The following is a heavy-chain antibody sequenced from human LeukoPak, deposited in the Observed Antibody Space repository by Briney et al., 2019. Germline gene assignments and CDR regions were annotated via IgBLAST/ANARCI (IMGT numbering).Heavy chain of an antibody. CDR1: GFTFSTYT. CDR2: IFYSGST. D-gene: IGHD2-21*01. J-gene: IGHJ3*02. Sequence: GSLRLSCAASGFTFSTYTMHWVRQAPGKGLEWIGNIFYSGSTHYNPSLKSRVTISVDTSKNQFSLKLSSVTAADTAVYYCASGDEFLDAFDIWGQGTMVTVSS. V-gene: IGHV4-39*01. CDR3: ASGDEFLDAFDI.